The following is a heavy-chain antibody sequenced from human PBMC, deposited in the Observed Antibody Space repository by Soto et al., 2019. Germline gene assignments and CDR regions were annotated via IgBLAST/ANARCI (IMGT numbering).Heavy chain of an antibody. Sequence: ASVKVSCKVSGYTLTELSMHWVRQAPGKGLEWMGGFDPEDGETIYAQKFQGRVTMTEDTSTDTAYMELSSLRSEDTAVYYCATKWRHDIFILRPYDSFDIWGQGTMVTVSS. J-gene: IGHJ3*02. CDR2: FDPEDGET. CDR3: ATKWRHDIFILRPYDSFDI. V-gene: IGHV1-24*01. D-gene: IGHD3-9*01. CDR1: GYTLTELS.